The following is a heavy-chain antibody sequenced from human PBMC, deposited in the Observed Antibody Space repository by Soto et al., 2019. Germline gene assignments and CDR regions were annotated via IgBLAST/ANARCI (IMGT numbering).Heavy chain of an antibody. Sequence: GGSLTLSCAASGFTFSSYARSWVRQAPGKGLEWVSAISGSGGSTYYADSVKGRFTISRVNSKNTLYLQMNSLRAEDTAVYYCAKDPVDIVVVPAATFSYWGQGTLVTVSS. J-gene: IGHJ4*02. D-gene: IGHD2-2*01. V-gene: IGHV3-23*01. CDR3: AKDPVDIVVVPAATFSY. CDR1: GFTFSSYA. CDR2: ISGSGGST.